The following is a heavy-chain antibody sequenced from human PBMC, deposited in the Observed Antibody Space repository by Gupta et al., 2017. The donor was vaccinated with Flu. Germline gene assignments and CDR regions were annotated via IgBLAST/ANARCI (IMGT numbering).Heavy chain of an antibody. CDR1: GGTFSTYT. V-gene: IGHV1-69*01. J-gene: IGHJ1*01. CDR3: VRLTPCGGDCYYFQH. CDR2: ILPILGAA. D-gene: IGHD2-21*02. Sequence: QVQLVQSGAELKKSGSSVKVSCKASGGTFSTYTFSWVRQAPGQGLEWMGGILPILGAANYAQEFQGRVTITADESTSTAYMELSSLRSDDTAVYYCVRLTPCGGDCYYFQHWGQGTLVTVSS.